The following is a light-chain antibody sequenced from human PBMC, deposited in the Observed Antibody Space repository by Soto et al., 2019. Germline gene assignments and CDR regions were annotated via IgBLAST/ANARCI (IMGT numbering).Light chain of an antibody. V-gene: IGKV3-15*01. J-gene: IGKJ2*01. CDR3: QQYSDWFT. Sequence: EIVMTQSPATLSVSPGESATLSCRASQSVSSNLAWYQQKPGQAPRLLIYGASTRATGIAARFSGSGSGTEFTLTISSLQSEDFAAYYWQQYSDWFTFGQGTKLAIK. CDR1: QSVSSN. CDR2: GAS.